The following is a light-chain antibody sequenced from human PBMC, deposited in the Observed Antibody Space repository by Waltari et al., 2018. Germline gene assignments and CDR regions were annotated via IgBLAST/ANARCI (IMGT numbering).Light chain of an antibody. J-gene: IGKJ5*01. Sequence: EIVLTQSPATLSLSPGERATFSCRASQSVSSYFAWYQHKPGQAPRLLIYDASNRATGIPARFSGSRSGTNFTLTISSLEPEDFAVYYCQQRSNWPITFGPGTRLEIK. CDR2: DAS. CDR1: QSVSSY. V-gene: IGKV3-11*01. CDR3: QQRSNWPIT.